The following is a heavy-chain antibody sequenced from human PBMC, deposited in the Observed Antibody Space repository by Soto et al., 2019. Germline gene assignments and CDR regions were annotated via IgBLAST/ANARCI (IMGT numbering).Heavy chain of an antibody. J-gene: IGHJ2*01. D-gene: IGHD4-17*01. CDR2: IIPILGIA. CDR1: GGTFSSYT. V-gene: IGHV1-69*02. CDR3: ARGCTVTPRSYWYFDL. Sequence: QVQLVQSGAEVKKPGSSVKVSCKASGGTFSSYTISWVRQAPGQGLEWMGRIIPILGIANYAQKFQGRVTITADKSTSTAYMELSSLRSEDTAVYYCARGCTVTPRSYWYFDLWGRGTLVTVSS.